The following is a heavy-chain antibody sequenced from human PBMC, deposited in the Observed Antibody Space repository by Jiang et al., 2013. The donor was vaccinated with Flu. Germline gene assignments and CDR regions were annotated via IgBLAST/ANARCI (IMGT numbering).Heavy chain of an antibody. CDR2: VYYTGST. D-gene: IGHD6-13*01. Sequence: KPSETLSLTCTVSGGSINSYYWSWIRQPPGKGLEWIGYVYYTGSTNYNPSLESRVTMAVDASKNQFSLKLTSVTSADTAVYYCARVASSTSWYKRLFDYWGQGILVTVSS. CDR1: GGSINSYY. V-gene: IGHV4-59*01. J-gene: IGHJ4*02. CDR3: ARVASSTSWYKRLFDY.